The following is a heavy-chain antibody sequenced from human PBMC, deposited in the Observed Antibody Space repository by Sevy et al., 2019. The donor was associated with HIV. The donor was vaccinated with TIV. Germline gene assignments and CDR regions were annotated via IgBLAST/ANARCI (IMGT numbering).Heavy chain of an antibody. J-gene: IGHJ4*02. CDR2: IKQDGSEK. Sequence: GGSLRLSCVASEFTLSSYSMNWVRQAPGKGLEWVANIKQDGSEKYYVDSVKGRFTISRDNAKNSLYLQMNSLRAEDTAVYYCARADQHTVTYDYWGQGTLVTVSS. V-gene: IGHV3-7*01. CDR1: EFTLSSYS. CDR3: ARADQHTVTYDY. D-gene: IGHD4-17*01.